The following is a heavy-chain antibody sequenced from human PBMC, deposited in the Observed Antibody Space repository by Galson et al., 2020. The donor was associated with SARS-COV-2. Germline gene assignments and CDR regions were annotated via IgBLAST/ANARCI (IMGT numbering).Heavy chain of an antibody. J-gene: IGHJ5*02. CDR3: TGDPPQSLYLLKS. Sequence: GESLKISYTASGFIFNTYAMHWVRQAPGKGLEWVAIVWYDGNTKYYADSVKGRFTIFRDNPRNTVYLQMNSLRVEDTALYYCTGDPPQSLYLLKSWGTGTLVTVSS. CDR1: GFIFNTYA. V-gene: IGHV3-33*01. CDR2: VWYDGNTK. D-gene: IGHD3-16*02.